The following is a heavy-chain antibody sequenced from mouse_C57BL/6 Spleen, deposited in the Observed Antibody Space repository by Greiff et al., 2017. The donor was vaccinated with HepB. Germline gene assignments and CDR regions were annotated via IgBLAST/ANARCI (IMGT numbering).Heavy chain of an antibody. J-gene: IGHJ2*01. CDR3: ARTYEYDGGY. V-gene: IGHV1-26*01. D-gene: IGHD2-4*01. CDR2: INPNNGGT. Sequence: EVQLQQSGPELVKPGASVKISCKASGYTFTDYYMNWVKQSHGKSLEWIGDINPNNGGTSYNQKFKGKATLTVDKSSSTAYMELRSLTSEDSAVYYCARTYEYDGGYWGQGTTLTVSS. CDR1: GYTFTDYY.